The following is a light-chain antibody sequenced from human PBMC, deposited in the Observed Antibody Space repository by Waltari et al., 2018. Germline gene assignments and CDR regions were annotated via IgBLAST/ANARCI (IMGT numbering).Light chain of an antibody. CDR2: EVI. CDR1: SSDVGGSNH. CDR3: SSYTSSSTPHVV. Sequence: QSALTQPASVSGSPGQSITISCTGTSSDVGGSNHVSWYQQHPGKAPKLMIYEVINRPSGVSNRFSGSKSGNTASLTISGLQAEDEADYYCSSYTSSSTPHVVFGGGTKLTVL. V-gene: IGLV2-14*01. J-gene: IGLJ2*01.